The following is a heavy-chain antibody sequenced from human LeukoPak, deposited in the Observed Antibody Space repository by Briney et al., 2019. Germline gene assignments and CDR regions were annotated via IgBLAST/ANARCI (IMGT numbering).Heavy chain of an antibody. CDR2: IYYSGST. V-gene: IGHV4-61*01. D-gene: IGHD3-10*01. J-gene: IGHJ4*02. CDR3: ARVNQYYGSGDDY. Sequence: SETLSLTCTVSGYSISSGYYWGWIRQPPEKGLEWIGYIYYSGSTNYNPSLKSRVTISVDTSKNQFSLKLSSVTAADTAVYYCARVNQYYGSGDDYWGQGTLVTVSS. CDR1: GYSISSGYY.